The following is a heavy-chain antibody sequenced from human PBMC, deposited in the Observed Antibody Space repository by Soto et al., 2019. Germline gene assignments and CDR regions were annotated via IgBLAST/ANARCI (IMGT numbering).Heavy chain of an antibody. J-gene: IGHJ4*02. V-gene: IGHV3-23*01. CDR1: GFTFSSYA. Sequence: SLRLSCAASGFTFSSYAMSWVRQAPGKGLEWVSAISGSGGSTYYADSVKGRFTISRDNSKNTLYLQMNSLRAEDTAVYYCAKDYYGNPYYFDYWGQGTLVTVSS. D-gene: IGHD1-26*01. CDR3: AKDYYGNPYYFDY. CDR2: ISGSGGST.